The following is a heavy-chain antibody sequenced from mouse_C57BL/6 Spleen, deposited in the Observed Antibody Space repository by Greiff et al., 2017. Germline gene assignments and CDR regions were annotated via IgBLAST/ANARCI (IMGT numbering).Heavy chain of an antibody. V-gene: IGHV1-80*01. CDR1: GYAFRSYW. CDR2: IYPGDGDT. D-gene: IGHD1-1*01. CDR3: ARQDYYGSSPYYFDY. J-gene: IGHJ2*01. Sequence: QVQLQQSGAELVKPGASVTISCKASGYAFRSYWMNWVKQRPGKGLEWIGQIYPGDGDTNYNGKFKGKDTLTADKSSSTAYMQLSSLTSEDSAVYFCARQDYYGSSPYYFDYWGQGTTLTVSS.